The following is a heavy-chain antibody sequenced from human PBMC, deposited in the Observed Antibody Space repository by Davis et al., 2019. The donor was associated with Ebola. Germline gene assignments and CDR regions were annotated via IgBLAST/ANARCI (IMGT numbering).Heavy chain of an antibody. J-gene: IGHJ6*02. CDR1: GFTFSSYA. CDR2: ISCNGHRT. D-gene: IGHD1-26*01. CDR3: ARGRWDVNPFRNYGTDV. Sequence: GESLKISCAASGFTFSSYALSWVRQGPGKGLEWVSVISCNGHRTYYADSVKGRFSISRDNSKNTLYLQMNSLRAEDTAVYYCARGRWDVNPFRNYGTDVWGQGTTVTVSS. V-gene: IGHV3-23*01.